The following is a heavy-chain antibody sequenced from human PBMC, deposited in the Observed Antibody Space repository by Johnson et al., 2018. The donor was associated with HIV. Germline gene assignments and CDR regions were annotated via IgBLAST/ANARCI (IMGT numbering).Heavy chain of an antibody. V-gene: IGHV3-53*01. Sequence: VQLVESGGRVVRPGGSLRLSCAASEFTVSGGYMNWVRQAPGKGLEWVSVIYSGGSTYYADPVKGRFTISRDNSKNTLYLQMNSLRAEDTAVYYCARERDDSSGYYYHDAFDIWGQGTMVTVSS. CDR3: ARERDDSSGYYYHDAFDI. D-gene: IGHD3-22*01. CDR2: IYSGGST. CDR1: EFTVSGGY. J-gene: IGHJ3*02.